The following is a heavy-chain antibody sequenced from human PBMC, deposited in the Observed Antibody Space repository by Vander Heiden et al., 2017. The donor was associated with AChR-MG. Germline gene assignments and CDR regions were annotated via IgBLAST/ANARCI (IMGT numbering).Heavy chain of an antibody. D-gene: IGHD6-13*01. CDR3: AREIAAANIEDDAFDI. V-gene: IGHV3-33*01. J-gene: IGHJ3*02. Sequence: QVQLVESGGVVVQPGRSLRLSCAASGFTFSSYGMHWVRQAPGKGLEWVAVIWYDGSNKYYAESVKGRFTISRDNSKNTRYLQMSSLRAEDTAVYYCAREIAAANIEDDAFDIWGQGTMVTVSS. CDR1: GFTFSSYG. CDR2: IWYDGSNK.